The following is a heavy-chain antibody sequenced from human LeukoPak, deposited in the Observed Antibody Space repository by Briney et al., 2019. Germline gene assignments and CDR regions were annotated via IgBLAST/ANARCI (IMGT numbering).Heavy chain of an antibody. CDR2: INHSGST. CDR3: ASTSRSTSCYSCLYYYYYMDV. CDR1: GGSFSGYY. J-gene: IGHJ6*03. D-gene: IGHD2-2*02. Sequence: SETLSLTCAVYGGSFSGYYWSWIRQPPGKGLEWIGEINHSGSTYYNPSLKSRVTISVDASKNQFSLKLSSVTAADTAVYYCASTSRSTSCYSCLYYYYYMDVWGKGTTVTVSS. V-gene: IGHV4-34*01.